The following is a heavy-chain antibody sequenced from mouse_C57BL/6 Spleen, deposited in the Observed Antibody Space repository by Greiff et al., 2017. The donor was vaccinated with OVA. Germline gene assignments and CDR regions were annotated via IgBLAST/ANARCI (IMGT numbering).Heavy chain of an antibody. Sequence: VKLQQPGAELVKPGASVKLSCKASGYTFTSYWMHWVKQRPGQGLEWIGMIHPNSGSTNYNEKFKSKATLTVDKSSSTAYMQLSSLTSEDSAVYYCARSSDRDYYAMDYWGQGTSVTVSS. CDR3: ARSSDRDYYAMDY. D-gene: IGHD2-13*01. J-gene: IGHJ4*01. V-gene: IGHV1-64*01. CDR2: IHPNSGST. CDR1: GYTFTSYW.